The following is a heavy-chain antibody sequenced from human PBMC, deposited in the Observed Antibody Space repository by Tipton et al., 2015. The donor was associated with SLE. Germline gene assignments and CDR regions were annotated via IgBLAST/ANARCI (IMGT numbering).Heavy chain of an antibody. V-gene: IGHV4-34*01. J-gene: IGHJ4*02. CDR1: GGSFSGYY. CDR3: ARVGIAAAGPFDY. CDR2: INHSGST. D-gene: IGHD6-13*01. Sequence: TLSLTCAVYGGSFSGYYWSWIHQPPGKGLEWIGEINHSGSTNYNPSLKSRVTISVDTSKNQFSLKLSSVTAADTAVYYCARVGIAAAGPFDYWGQGTLVTVSS.